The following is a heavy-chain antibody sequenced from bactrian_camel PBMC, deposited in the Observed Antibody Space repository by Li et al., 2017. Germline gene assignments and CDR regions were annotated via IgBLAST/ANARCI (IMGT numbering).Heavy chain of an antibody. Sequence: DVQLVESGGGSVQPGGSLRLSCTASGFRFSVYRMYWVRQAPGKGLEWIATADSSEASGGSSFTADSVRFSTSRDDGMNTVHLQMASLTPEDTAVYFCEASRPTMTAPRSVPLRNRYNYWGQGTQVTVS. V-gene: IGHV3S40*01. CDR1: GFRFSVYR. D-gene: IGHD3*01. CDR2: DSSEASGGSS. CDR3: EASRPTMTAPRSVPLRNRYNY. J-gene: IGHJ4*01.